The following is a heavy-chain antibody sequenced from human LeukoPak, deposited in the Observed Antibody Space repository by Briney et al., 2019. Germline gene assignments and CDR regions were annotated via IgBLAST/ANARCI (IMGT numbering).Heavy chain of an antibody. J-gene: IGHJ5*02. D-gene: IGHD1-20*01. Sequence: PGGSLRLSCAASGFTFSSYAMHWVRQAPGKGLEWVAVISYDGSNKYYADSVKGRFTISRDNSKNTLYLQMNSLRAEDTAVYYCARNNWWRLDAWGQGTLVTVSS. CDR3: ARNNWWRLDA. V-gene: IGHV3-30-3*01. CDR1: GFTFSSYA. CDR2: ISYDGSNK.